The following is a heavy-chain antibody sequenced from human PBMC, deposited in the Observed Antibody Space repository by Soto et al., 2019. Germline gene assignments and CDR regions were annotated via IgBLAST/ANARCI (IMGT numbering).Heavy chain of an antibody. V-gene: IGHV4-30-4*01. CDR1: GGSISSGDYY. J-gene: IGHJ5*02. CDR2: IYYSGCT. D-gene: IGHD3-10*01. Sequence: SETLSLTCTVSGGSISSGDYYWSWIRQPPGKGLEWIGYIYYSGCTYYNPSLKSRVTISVDTSKNQFSLKLSSVTAADTAVYYCARVGGSGSQENWFDPWGQGTLVTVSS. CDR3: ARVGGSGSQENWFDP.